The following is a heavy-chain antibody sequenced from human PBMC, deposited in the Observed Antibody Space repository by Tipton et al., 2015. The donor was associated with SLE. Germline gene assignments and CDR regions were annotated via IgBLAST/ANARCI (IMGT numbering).Heavy chain of an antibody. CDR2: IYYSGST. CDR3: ASRYCTMGLCSSNSFDF. Sequence: TLSLTCTVSGGSISSSSYYWGWIRQPPGKGLEWIGSIYYSGSTYYNPSLKSRVTISVDTSKNQFSLKLTSVTAADTAVYYCASRYCTMGLCSSNSFDFWGQGTLVTVSS. J-gene: IGHJ4*02. D-gene: IGHD2-8*01. CDR1: GGSISSSSYY. V-gene: IGHV4-39*07.